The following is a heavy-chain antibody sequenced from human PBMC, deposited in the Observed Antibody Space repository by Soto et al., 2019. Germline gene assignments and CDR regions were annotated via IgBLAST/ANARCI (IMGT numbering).Heavy chain of an antibody. V-gene: IGHV4-39*01. J-gene: IGHJ5*02. Sequence: QLQLQESGPGLVKPSETLSLTCTVSGGSISSSSYYWGWIRQPPGKGLEWIGSIYYSGSTYYNPSLKSRVTISVDTSKNQFSLKLSSVTAADTAVYYCARYCSGGSCYGEGWFDPWGQGTLVTVSS. CDR2: IYYSGST. D-gene: IGHD2-15*01. CDR1: GGSISSSSYY. CDR3: ARYCSGGSCYGEGWFDP.